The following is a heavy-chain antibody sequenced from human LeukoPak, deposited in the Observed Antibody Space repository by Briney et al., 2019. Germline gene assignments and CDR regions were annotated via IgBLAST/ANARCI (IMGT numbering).Heavy chain of an antibody. J-gene: IGHJ3*02. CDR2: ISYDGSNK. D-gene: IGHD3-10*01. V-gene: IGHV3-30*19. CDR3: AKDRREFLDAFDI. CDR1: GFTFSSYG. Sequence: GGSLRLSCAASGFTFSSYGMHWVRQAPGKGLEWVAVISYDGSNKYYADSVKGRFTISRDNSKNTLYLQMNSLRAEDTAVYYCAKDRREFLDAFDIWGQGTMVTVSS.